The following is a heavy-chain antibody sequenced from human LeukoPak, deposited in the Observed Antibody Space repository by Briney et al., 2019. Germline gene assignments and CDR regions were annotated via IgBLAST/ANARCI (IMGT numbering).Heavy chain of an antibody. V-gene: IGHV3-7*01. CDR1: GFTFSRAW. J-gene: IGHJ4*02. D-gene: IGHD5-24*01. CDR2: IKEDGSED. CDR3: ARDADGYED. Sequence: GGSLRLSCAASGFTFSRAWMSWVRQAPGKGLEWVANIKEDGSEDYYADSVKGRFAISKDNAKNSLYLQMNNLRAENTAMYYCARDADGYEDWGQGTLVIVSS.